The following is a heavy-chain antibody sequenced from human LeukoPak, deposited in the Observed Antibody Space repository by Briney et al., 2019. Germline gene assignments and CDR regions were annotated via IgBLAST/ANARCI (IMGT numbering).Heavy chain of an antibody. CDR2: IIPIFGTA. Sequence: SVKVSCKASGYTFTAYYIHWVRQAPGQGLEWMGGIIPIFGTANYAQKFQGRVTITADESTSTAYMELSSLRSEDTAVYYCARVSIDSSSSEDDYWGQGTLVTVSS. J-gene: IGHJ4*02. D-gene: IGHD6-6*01. CDR1: GYTFTAYY. CDR3: ARVSIDSSSSEDDY. V-gene: IGHV1-69*13.